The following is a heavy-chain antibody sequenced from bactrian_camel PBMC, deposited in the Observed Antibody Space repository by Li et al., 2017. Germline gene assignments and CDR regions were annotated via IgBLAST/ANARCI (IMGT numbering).Heavy chain of an antibody. V-gene: IGHV3S53*01. CDR1: GYTSFIDC. CDR2: LDWRGIT. CDR3: TKDRSYGTRNWAQST. J-gene: IGHJ4*01. Sequence: HVQLVESGGGSVQAGGSLKLSCTYSGYTSFIDCMGWFRQVPGKEREGLATLDWRGITAYADSAKGRFTISRDNARNTLYLQMNSLKPEDTAMYYCTKDRSYGTRNWAQSTRGQGTQVTVS. D-gene: IGHD3*01.